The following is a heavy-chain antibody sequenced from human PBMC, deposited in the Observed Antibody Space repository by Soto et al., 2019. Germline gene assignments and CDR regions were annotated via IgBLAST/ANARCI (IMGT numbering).Heavy chain of an antibody. CDR1: GFDFSTYG. Sequence: QVQLVESGGGVVQPGRSLRLSCAASGFDFSTYGMHWVRQAPGKEPEWVAVIWYDGSNKYYADSVRGRFIISRDNSKSTLFLQLNSLRTEDTAVYYCARAVGPFDYWGQGSLVTVSS. CDR3: ARAVGPFDY. D-gene: IGHD1-26*01. CDR2: IWYDGSNK. V-gene: IGHV3-33*01. J-gene: IGHJ4*02.